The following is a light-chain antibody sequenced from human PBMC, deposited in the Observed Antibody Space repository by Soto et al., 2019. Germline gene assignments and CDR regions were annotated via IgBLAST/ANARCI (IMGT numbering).Light chain of an antibody. CDR2: EVS. V-gene: IGLV2-14*01. J-gene: IGLJ3*02. CDR3: SSYTTSSTWV. Sequence: QSALTQPASVSGSPGQSITISCTGTSSDVGGYNCVSWYQQHPGKAPKLIIYEVSNRPSGVSNRFSGSKSGNTASLTISGLQAEDEADYYCSSYTTSSTWVFGGGTKPTVL. CDR1: SSDVGGYNC.